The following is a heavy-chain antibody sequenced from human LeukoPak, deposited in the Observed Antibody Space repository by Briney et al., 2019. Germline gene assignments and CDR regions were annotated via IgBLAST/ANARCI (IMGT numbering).Heavy chain of an antibody. CDR2: ISSSSSYI. CDR1: GFIFSDYS. V-gene: IGHV3-21*01. D-gene: IGHD3-10*02. J-gene: IGHJ6*04. Sequence: GGSLRLSCVASGFIFSDYSMTWVRQAPGMGLEWVASISSSSSYIFHAESLKGRFTISRDNAKNSLYLQMQSLRAEDTAVYYCAELGITMIGGVWGKGTTVTISS. CDR3: AELGITMIGGV.